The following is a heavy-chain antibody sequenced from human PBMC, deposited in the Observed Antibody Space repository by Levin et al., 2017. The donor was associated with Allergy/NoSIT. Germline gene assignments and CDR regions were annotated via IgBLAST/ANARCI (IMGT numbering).Heavy chain of an antibody. Sequence: GASVKVSCKASGYTFTNFYMHWVRQAPGQGLEWMGFINPTGGVTYYAQEFQGRFTITTDTSTSTVYMQLDSLISEDTALYYCARKPRRLGNLDSWGQGPLIPVSS. D-gene: IGHD1-14*01. V-gene: IGHV1-46*01. J-gene: IGHJ4*02. CDR3: ARKPRRLGNLDS. CDR1: GYTFTNFY. CDR2: INPTGGVT.